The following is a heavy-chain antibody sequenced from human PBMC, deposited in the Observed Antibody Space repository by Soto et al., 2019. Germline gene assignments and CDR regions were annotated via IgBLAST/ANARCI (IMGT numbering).Heavy chain of an antibody. J-gene: IGHJ4*02. CDR3: ARDAIYNSYGTYFDY. Sequence: QVQLVQSGAEVKKPGASVKVSCKTSGYTFTGYYVHWVRQAPGQGLEWMGWINPNSGGTNYAQNFQGWVSMTRDTSITTADMELSRLTSDDTAVDYCARDAIYNSYGTYFDYWGQGTLVTVSS. CDR2: INPNSGGT. D-gene: IGHD5-18*01. CDR1: GYTFTGYY. V-gene: IGHV1-2*04.